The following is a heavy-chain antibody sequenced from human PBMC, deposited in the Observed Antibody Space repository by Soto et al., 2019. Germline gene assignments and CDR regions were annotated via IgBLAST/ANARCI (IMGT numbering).Heavy chain of an antibody. CDR1: GSPFSTYG. CDR3: ARDESAGSSIRY. CDR2: ISNGGDYI. Sequence: EVQVVESGGGLVKPGGSLRLSCTASGSPFSTYGMNWVRQAPGKGLEWISSISNGGDYIYYADSVQGRCTISRDNAKNSLYLQMNSLRAEDTAVYFCARDESAGSSIRYWGQGTLVTVSS. J-gene: IGHJ4*02. D-gene: IGHD3-3*02. V-gene: IGHV3-21*01.